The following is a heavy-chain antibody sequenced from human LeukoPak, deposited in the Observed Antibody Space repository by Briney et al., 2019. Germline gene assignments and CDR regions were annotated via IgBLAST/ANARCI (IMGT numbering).Heavy chain of an antibody. J-gene: IGHJ4*02. V-gene: IGHV5-51*01. Sequence: GEALKISFKGSGYSFTSCWIGWVGQMPGKGLEWVGIIYPGESATRYSPSFTGQVTISADKSISTAYLQWSSLKASDTAMYYCASGSGSYRYFDYWGQGTLVTVSS. CDR1: GYSFTSCW. D-gene: IGHD1-26*01. CDR2: IYPGESAT. CDR3: ASGSGSYRYFDY.